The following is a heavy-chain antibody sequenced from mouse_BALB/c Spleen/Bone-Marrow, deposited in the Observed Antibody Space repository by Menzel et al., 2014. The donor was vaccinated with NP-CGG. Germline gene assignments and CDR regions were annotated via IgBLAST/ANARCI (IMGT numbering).Heavy chain of an antibody. CDR1: GFTFSSFA. J-gene: IGHJ4*01. CDR3: ARHSGSTSYYYTMDY. Sequence: EVQLQESGGGLVKPGGSLKLSCAASGFTFSSFAMSWVRQTPEKRLEWVATISGGGSYTYYPDSVKGRFTISRDNAKNTLYLQMSSLRSEDTAMYYCARHSGSTSYYYTMDYWGQGTSVTVSS. CDR2: ISGGGSYT. V-gene: IGHV5-9-3*01. D-gene: IGHD1-1*01.